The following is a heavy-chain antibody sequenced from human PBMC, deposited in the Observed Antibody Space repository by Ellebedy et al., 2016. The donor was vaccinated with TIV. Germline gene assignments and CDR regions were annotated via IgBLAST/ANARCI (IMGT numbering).Heavy chain of an antibody. CDR3: ARKGGDWDWVDWFDP. Sequence: SETLSLTXTVYGGSFSGYFWSWIRQPPGKGLEWIGEVDHSGSTNYNPSLKSRVTISVDTSKNQFSLKLNSVTAADTAVYYCARKGGDWDWVDWFDPWGQGTLVTVSS. V-gene: IGHV4-34*01. J-gene: IGHJ5*02. D-gene: IGHD2-21*02. CDR2: VDHSGST. CDR1: GGSFSGYF.